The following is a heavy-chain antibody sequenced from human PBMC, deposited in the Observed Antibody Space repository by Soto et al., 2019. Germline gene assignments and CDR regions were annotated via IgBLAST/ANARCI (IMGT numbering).Heavy chain of an antibody. CDR1: GFTFSSYG. CDR2: ISYDGSNK. CDR3: AKLYYYDSSGYNSGRPDFDY. V-gene: IGHV3-30*18. D-gene: IGHD3-22*01. J-gene: IGHJ4*02. Sequence: PGGSLRLSCAASGFTFSSYGMHWVRQAPGKGLEWVAVISYDGSNKYYADSVKGRFTISRDNSKNTLYLQMNSLRAEDTAVYYCAKLYYYDSSGYNSGRPDFDYWGQGTLVTVSS.